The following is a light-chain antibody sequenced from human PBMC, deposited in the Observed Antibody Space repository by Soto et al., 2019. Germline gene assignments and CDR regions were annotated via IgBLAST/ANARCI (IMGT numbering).Light chain of an antibody. CDR3: AAWDDSLNGV. Sequence: QSVLTQPPSASGTPGQRVTISCSGSSSNIGSNTVNWYQQLPGTAPKLLIYSNNQRPSGVPDRFSGSKSGTSASLAISGLASEDEADYYCAAWDDSLNGVFGGGTKVTVL. CDR2: SNN. J-gene: IGLJ2*01. V-gene: IGLV1-44*01. CDR1: SSNIGSNT.